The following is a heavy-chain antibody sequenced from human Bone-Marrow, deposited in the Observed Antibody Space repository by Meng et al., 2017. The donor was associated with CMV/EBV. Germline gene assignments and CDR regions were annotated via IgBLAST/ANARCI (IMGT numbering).Heavy chain of an antibody. V-gene: IGHV3-30*04. CDR1: GFTFSSYA. CDR3: AREGPLLRYGMDV. CDR2: ISYDGSNK. Sequence: GGSLRLSCAASGFTFSSYAMHWVRQAPGKGLEWVAVISYDGSNKYYADSVKGRFTISRDNAKNSLYLQMDSLRAEDTAVYYCAREGPLLRYGMDVWGQGTTVTVSS. J-gene: IGHJ6*02.